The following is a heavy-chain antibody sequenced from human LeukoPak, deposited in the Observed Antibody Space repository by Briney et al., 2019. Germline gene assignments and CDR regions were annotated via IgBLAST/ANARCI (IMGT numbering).Heavy chain of an antibody. Sequence: SETLSLTCTVSGGSISSYYWSWIRQPAGKGLEWIGRIYTSGSTNYNPSLKSRVTMSVDTSKNQFSLQLSSVTAADTAVYYCARDKGIVVVPAAIGGYYYYGMDVWGQGTTVTVSS. CDR1: GGSISSYY. CDR3: ARDKGIVVVPAAIGGYYYYGMDV. J-gene: IGHJ6*02. V-gene: IGHV4-4*07. CDR2: IYTSGST. D-gene: IGHD2-2*02.